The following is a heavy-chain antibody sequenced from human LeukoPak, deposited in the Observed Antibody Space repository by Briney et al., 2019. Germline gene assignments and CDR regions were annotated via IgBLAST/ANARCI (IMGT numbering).Heavy chain of an antibody. J-gene: IGHJ4*02. D-gene: IGHD5-12*01. CDR3: ARGRSTGYPYYFEY. V-gene: IGHV1-8*03. Sequence: DSGKVSCKASGYTFTSYDINWVRQATGQWLEWMGWMNPNRGSTGYAQKFQGRVTITRNTSISTAYMELSGLRSEDTAVYYCARGRSTGYPYYFEYWGQGTLVTVSS. CDR1: GYTFTSYD. CDR2: MNPNRGST.